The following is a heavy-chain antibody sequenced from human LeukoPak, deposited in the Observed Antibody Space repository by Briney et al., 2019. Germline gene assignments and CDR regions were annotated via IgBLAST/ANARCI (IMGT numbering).Heavy chain of an antibody. CDR2: ISYSGTS. Sequence: SETLSLTCAVSGSSISSSDYYWGLIRQPPGKGLEWIGRISYSGTSYYNPSLKRRVTISVDTSNNQFSLKMTSVTAADTAVYYCARLIHSYYYDSSGYYPYYYMDVWGKGTTVTVSS. J-gene: IGHJ6*03. V-gene: IGHV4-39*01. CDR3: ARLIHSYYYDSSGYYPYYYMDV. CDR1: GSSISSSDYY. D-gene: IGHD3-22*01.